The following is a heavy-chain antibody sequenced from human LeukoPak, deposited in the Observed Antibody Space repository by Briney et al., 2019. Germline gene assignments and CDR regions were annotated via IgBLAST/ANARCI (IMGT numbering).Heavy chain of an antibody. J-gene: IGHJ4*02. D-gene: IGHD3-22*01. CDR3: AKAQSYDSSGYYLDY. CDR1: GFTFDDYA. V-gene: IGHV3-9*01. Sequence: GGSLRLSCAASGFTFDDYAMLWVRQAPGKGLEWVSGISWNSGSIGYADSVKGRFTISRDNAKNSLYLQMNSLRAEDTALYYCAKAQSYDSSGYYLDYWGQGTLVTVSS. CDR2: ISWNSGSI.